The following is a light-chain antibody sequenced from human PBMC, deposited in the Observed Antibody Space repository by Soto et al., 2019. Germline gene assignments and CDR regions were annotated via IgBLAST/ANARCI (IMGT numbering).Light chain of an antibody. CDR3: QSLDRGLAAL. J-gene: IGLJ2*01. CDR2: DNR. Sequence: QSVLTQPPSVSGAPGQTVTISCSGASYDVHWYQQLPGAAPKLLIHDNRQRPSGVPTRFSATRSGASASLVITGLQAEDEADYFCQSLDRGLAALFGGGTKLTVL. CDR1: GASYD. V-gene: IGLV1-40*01.